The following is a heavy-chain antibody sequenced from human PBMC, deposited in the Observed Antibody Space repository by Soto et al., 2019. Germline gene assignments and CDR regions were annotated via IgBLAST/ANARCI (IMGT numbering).Heavy chain of an antibody. CDR1: GFIFSNVW. CDR2: IKSTADGETT. CDR3: PADSYINIPFIRFDY. V-gene: IGHV3-15*07. Sequence: GRPLRLPSAASGFIFSNVWINCVIQAQGKGLEWVCRIKSTADGETTHFDAPVKGRFAISRDDSKNMMYMEMRSLRTEHTAVYYCPADSYINIPFIRFDYWGHGTLVTVSP. J-gene: IGHJ4*01. D-gene: IGHD2-2*02.